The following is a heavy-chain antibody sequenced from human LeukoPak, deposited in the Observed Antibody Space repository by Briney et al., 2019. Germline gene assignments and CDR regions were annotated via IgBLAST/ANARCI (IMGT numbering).Heavy chain of an antibody. CDR2: IYSDGST. Sequence: GGSLRLSCAASGFAVSTNYLSWVRQAPGKGLEWVAAIYSDGSTYYTDSVKGRFTISRDNSKNTLYLQVNSLRPEDTAVYYCARDQRSESYYPWGWFDPRGQGTLVTVSS. CDR3: ARDQRSESYYPWGWFDP. J-gene: IGHJ5*02. CDR1: GFAVSTNY. D-gene: IGHD1-26*01. V-gene: IGHV3-66*02.